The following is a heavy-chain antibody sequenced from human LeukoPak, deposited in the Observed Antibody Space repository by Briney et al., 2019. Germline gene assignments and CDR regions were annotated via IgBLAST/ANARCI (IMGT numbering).Heavy chain of an antibody. J-gene: IGHJ4*02. CDR1: GYTFTSYD. CDR2: MNPNSGNT. Sequence: EASVKVSCKASGYTFTSYDINWVRQATGQGLEWMGWMNPNSGNTGYAQKFQGRVTMTRNTSVSTAYMELSSLRSEDTAVYYCALHTVVTSVIDYWGQGTLVTVSS. D-gene: IGHD4-23*01. V-gene: IGHV1-8*01. CDR3: ALHTVVTSVIDY.